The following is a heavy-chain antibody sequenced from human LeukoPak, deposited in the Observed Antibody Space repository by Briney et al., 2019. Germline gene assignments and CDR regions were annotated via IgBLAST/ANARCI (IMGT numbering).Heavy chain of an antibody. CDR1: GFTFDDYA. J-gene: IGHJ4*02. D-gene: IGHD2-2*01. Sequence: GGSLRLSCAASGFTFDDYAMHWVRQAPGKGREWVAFIRYDGSNKYYADSVKGRFTISRDNSKNTLYLQMNSLRAEDTAVYYCAKMFVVVPAATRSPIDYWGQGTLVTVSS. V-gene: IGHV3-30*02. CDR2: IRYDGSNK. CDR3: AKMFVVVPAATRSPIDY.